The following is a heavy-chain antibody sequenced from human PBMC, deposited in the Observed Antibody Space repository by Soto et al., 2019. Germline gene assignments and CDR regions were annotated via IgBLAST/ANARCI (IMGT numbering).Heavy chain of an antibody. J-gene: IGHJ4*02. D-gene: IGHD6-19*01. CDR3: ARDPTFPGIAVAVHFDY. Sequence: QVQLVESGGGVVQPGRSLRLSCAASGFTFSSYAMHWVRQAPGKGLEWVAVISYDGSNKYYADSVKGRFTIPRDNSKNTLYLQMNSLGAEDTAVYYCARDPTFPGIAVAVHFDYWGQGTLVTVSS. CDR1: GFTFSSYA. V-gene: IGHV3-30-3*01. CDR2: ISYDGSNK.